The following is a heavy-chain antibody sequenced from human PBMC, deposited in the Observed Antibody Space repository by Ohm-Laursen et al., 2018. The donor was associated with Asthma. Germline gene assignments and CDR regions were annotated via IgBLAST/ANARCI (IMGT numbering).Heavy chain of an antibody. CDR3: ARDVMEWYLPAFDF. V-gene: IGHV3-48*01. CDR1: GFTFSSYS. Sequence: SLRLSCAASGFTFSSYSMNWVRQAPGKGLEWVSYISSSSSTIYYADSVKGRFTISRDNAKSTLFLEMNSLRAEDTAVYYCARDVMEWYLPAFDFWGQGTLVTVSS. D-gene: IGHD3-3*01. CDR2: ISSSSSTI. J-gene: IGHJ4*02.